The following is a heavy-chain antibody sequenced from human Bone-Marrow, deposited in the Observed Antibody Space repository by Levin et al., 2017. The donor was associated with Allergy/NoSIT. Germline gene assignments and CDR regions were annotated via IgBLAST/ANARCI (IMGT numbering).Heavy chain of an antibody. CDR3: ARSLSGYSGYDFDH. CDR2: IYSSGNT. Sequence: PSETLSLTCTVSGGSISGHYWSWIRQPAGKGLEWIGRIYSSGNTHYNPSLKSRVTMSLDTSKSQVSLKLSSVTAADTAVYHCARSLSGYSGYDFDHWGQGTLVTVSS. D-gene: IGHD5-12*01. J-gene: IGHJ4*02. CDR1: GGSISGHY. V-gene: IGHV4-4*07.